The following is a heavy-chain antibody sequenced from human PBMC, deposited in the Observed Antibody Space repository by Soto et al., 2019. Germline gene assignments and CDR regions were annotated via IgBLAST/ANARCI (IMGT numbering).Heavy chain of an antibody. V-gene: IGHV1-24*01. J-gene: IGHJ6*02. Sequence: ASVKISCKVSGYTLTELSMHWVRQAPGKGLEWMGGFDPEDGETIYAQKFQGRVTMTEDTSTDTAYMELSSLRSEDTAVYYCATVPYYYDSSGHFGGMDVRGEGTTVTVS. CDR1: GYTLTELS. CDR2: FDPEDGET. D-gene: IGHD3-22*01. CDR3: ATVPYYYDSSGHFGGMDV.